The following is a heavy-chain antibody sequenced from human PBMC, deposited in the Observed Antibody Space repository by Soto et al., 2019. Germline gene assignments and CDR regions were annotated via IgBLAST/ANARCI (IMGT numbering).Heavy chain of an antibody. J-gene: IGHJ4*02. D-gene: IGHD6-13*01. Sequence: QVQLVQSGAEVKKPGASVKVSCKASGYTFTTYATHWVRQAPGQRLEWMGWVNAANGNTKYSQKFQGRVTITRDTSASTAYMELSMLRSEDTAVYYCARAPSWYIFDYWGQGTLVTVSS. CDR1: GYTFTTYA. CDR2: VNAANGNT. CDR3: ARAPSWYIFDY. V-gene: IGHV1-3*01.